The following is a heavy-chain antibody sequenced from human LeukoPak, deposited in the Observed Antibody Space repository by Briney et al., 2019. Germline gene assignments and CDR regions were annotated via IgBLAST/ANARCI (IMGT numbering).Heavy chain of an antibody. CDR3: ARALYCSGGSCYFDY. V-gene: IGHV5-51*01. CDR2: IYPGDSDT. J-gene: IGHJ4*02. D-gene: IGHD2-15*01. Sequence: GESLKISCKGFGYSFTSYWIGWVRQMPGKGLEWMGIIYPGDSDTRYSPSFQGQITISADKSISTAYLQWSSLKASDTAMYYCARALYCSGGSCYFDYWGQGTLVTVSS. CDR1: GYSFTSYW.